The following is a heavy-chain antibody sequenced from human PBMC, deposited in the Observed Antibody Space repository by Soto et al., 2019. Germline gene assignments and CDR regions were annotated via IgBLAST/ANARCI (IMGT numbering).Heavy chain of an antibody. D-gene: IGHD3-22*01. J-gene: IGHJ4*02. CDR2: ISPRSAYI. Sequence: PVGSLRLSCAASRFKFSDYSMNWVRQAPGKGLEWVSSISPRSAYIHYADAVKGRFIISRDDGKNALILQMNSLRAEDTAVYYCATLIKTYYDDSSGYSQDYWGQGTLVTVSS. V-gene: IGHV3-21*01. CDR1: RFKFSDYS. CDR3: ATLIKTYYDDSSGYSQDY.